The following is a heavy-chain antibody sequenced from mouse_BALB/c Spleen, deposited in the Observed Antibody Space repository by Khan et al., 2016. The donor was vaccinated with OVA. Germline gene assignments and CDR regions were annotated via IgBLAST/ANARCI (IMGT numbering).Heavy chain of an antibody. CDR3: ASAYYANYREAMDY. J-gene: IGHJ4*01. CDR1: GFSLTGYG. Sequence: QVQLKESGPGLVAPSQSLSITCTVSGFSLTGYGVNWVRQPPGKGLEWLGMIWGDGSTDYNSALKSRLSIPKDNSKSQVFLKKNSLQTDDTTRYYCASAYYANYREAMDYWGQGNSVTVSS. V-gene: IGHV2-6-7*01. CDR2: IWGDGST. D-gene: IGHD2-10*01.